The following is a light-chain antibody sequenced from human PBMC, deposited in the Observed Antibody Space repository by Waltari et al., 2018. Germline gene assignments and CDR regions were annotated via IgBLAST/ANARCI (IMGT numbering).Light chain of an antibody. CDR1: QVISTS. J-gene: IGKJ5*01. CDR2: FAS. CDR3: QQLNNYPVT. Sequence: DIQLTQSPSFLSAAVGDTVPITCRASQVISTSLACYQQKPGKAPKLLIYFASSLQGGVPPRFSGSGSGTEFTLTIRSLQPEDFATYYCQQLNNYPVTFGQGTRLDIK. V-gene: IGKV1-9*01.